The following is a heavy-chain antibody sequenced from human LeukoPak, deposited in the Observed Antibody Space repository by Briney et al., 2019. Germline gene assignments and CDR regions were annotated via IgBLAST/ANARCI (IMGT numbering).Heavy chain of an antibody. V-gene: IGHV3-74*01. Sequence: GGSLRLSCAASGFSFRSNWMHWVRLAPGKGLVWVSRINTDGTNTGYADSVKGRFTISRDNAKNTLYLQMNSLRAEDTAVYYCAKDRVTMVRGVPGGFDPWGQGTLVTVSS. J-gene: IGHJ5*02. CDR1: GFSFRSNW. D-gene: IGHD3-10*01. CDR3: AKDRVTMVRGVPGGFDP. CDR2: INTDGTNT.